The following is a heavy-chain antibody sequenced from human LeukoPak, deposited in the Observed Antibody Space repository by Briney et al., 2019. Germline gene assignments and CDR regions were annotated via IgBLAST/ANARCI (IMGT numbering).Heavy chain of an antibody. D-gene: IGHD5-18*01. CDR2: IYYNGDT. Sequence: SETLSLTCTVSGGSFSNSLYYWSWIRQPPGKGLEWIGYIYYNGDTNYNPSLKSRVIIAIDTSSNQFSLRLNSMTAADTAVYYCARVLRAASWRSYDYWGQGSLVTVSS. J-gene: IGHJ4*02. CDR3: ARVLRAASWRSYDY. CDR1: GGSFSNSLYY. V-gene: IGHV4-61*01.